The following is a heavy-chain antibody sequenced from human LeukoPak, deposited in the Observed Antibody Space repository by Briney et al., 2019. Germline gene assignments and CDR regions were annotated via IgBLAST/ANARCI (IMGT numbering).Heavy chain of an antibody. CDR3: ARAQSAYCTSTNCQDNWFDP. Sequence: PSETLSLTCTVSGGSISSYYWSWIRQHPGKGLEWIGYIYYSGSTYYNPSLKSRLTMSVDTSKNQFSLELKYVTAADTAVYYCARAQSAYCTSTNCQDNWFDPWGQGTLVTVSS. V-gene: IGHV4-59*12. D-gene: IGHD2-2*01. CDR1: GGSISSYY. J-gene: IGHJ5*02. CDR2: IYYSGST.